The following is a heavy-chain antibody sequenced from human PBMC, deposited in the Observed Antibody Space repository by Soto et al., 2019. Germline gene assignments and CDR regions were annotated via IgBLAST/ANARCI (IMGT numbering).Heavy chain of an antibody. D-gene: IGHD6-13*01. Sequence: SETLSLTCTVSGGSISSYYWSWIRQPPGKGLEWIGYIYYSGSTNYNPSLKSRVTISVDTSKNQFSLKLSSVTAADAAVYYCARLYSSSWYDYYYYGMDVWGHGTTVTGSS. CDR3: ARLYSSSWYDYYYYGMDV. CDR2: IYYSGST. CDR1: GGSISSYY. V-gene: IGHV4-59*08. J-gene: IGHJ6*02.